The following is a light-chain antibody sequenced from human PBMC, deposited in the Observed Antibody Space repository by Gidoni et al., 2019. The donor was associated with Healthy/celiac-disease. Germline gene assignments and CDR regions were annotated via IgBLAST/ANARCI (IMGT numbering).Light chain of an antibody. CDR1: SSNIGAGSD. CDR2: GNS. V-gene: IGLV1-40*01. J-gene: IGLJ2*01. Sequence: QSVLTQPPSLSGAPGQRVTISCTGSSSNIGAGSDVHWYQQLPGTAPNPLIYGNSNRPSGVPDRFSGSKSGTSASLAITGLQAEDEADYYCQSYDSSLSGSVVFGGGTKLTVL. CDR3: QSYDSSLSGSVV.